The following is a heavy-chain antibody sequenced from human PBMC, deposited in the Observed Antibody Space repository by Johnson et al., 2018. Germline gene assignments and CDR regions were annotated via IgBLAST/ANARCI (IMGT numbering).Heavy chain of an antibody. J-gene: IGHJ6*02. CDR2: IDPTGGST. CDR1: GYTFINYY. V-gene: IGHV1-46*01. Sequence: QVQLVQSGAEVKKXGASVKISCKASGYTFINYYLHWVRQAPGQGPEWVGAIDPTGGSTRFAQKFQDRVSMTRDASTTTVYMELYSLKSEDTAVYYCARPDSLNWGMDVWGQGTTVTVSS. CDR3: ARPDSLNWGMDV. D-gene: IGHD2-8*01.